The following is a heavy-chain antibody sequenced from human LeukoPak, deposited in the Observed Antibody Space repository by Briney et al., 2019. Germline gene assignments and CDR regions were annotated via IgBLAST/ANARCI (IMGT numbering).Heavy chain of an antibody. CDR2: IRYDGSNK. CDR3: AKDSRVPRWFGGYFQH. Sequence: GGSLRLSCAASGFTFSSYGMHWVRQAPGKGLEWVAFIRYDGSNKYYADSVKGRFTISRDNSKNTLYLQMSSLRAEDTAVYYCAKDSRVPRWFGGYFQHWGQGTLVTVSS. CDR1: GFTFSSYG. V-gene: IGHV3-30*02. D-gene: IGHD3-10*01. J-gene: IGHJ1*01.